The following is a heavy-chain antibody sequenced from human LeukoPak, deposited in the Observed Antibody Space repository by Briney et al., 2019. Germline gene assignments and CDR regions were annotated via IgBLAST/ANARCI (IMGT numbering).Heavy chain of an antibody. D-gene: IGHD2-8*01. CDR3: ARDFCTNCVCYGFGWFDP. Sequence: ASVKVSCKASGYTFTSYYMHWVRQAPGQGLEWMGIINPSGGSTSYAQKFQGRVTMTRDTSTSTVYMELSSLRSEDTAVYYCARDFCTNCVCYGFGWFDPWGQGTLVSVSS. J-gene: IGHJ5*02. V-gene: IGHV1-46*01. CDR2: INPSGGST. CDR1: GYTFTSYY.